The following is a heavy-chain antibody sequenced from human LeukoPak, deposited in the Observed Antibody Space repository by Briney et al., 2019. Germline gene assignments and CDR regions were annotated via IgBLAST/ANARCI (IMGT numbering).Heavy chain of an antibody. D-gene: IGHD1-26*01. Sequence: GASVKVSCKASGYTFISYGITWVRQAPGQGLEWMGWISPYTTKTNYAQSLQGGVTMTTDTSTSTAYMELRSLRSGDTAVYYCAREGGVGPTAPPDYYPYQMDVWGKGTTVTVSS. CDR3: AREGGVGPTAPPDYYPYQMDV. CDR1: GYTFISYG. CDR2: ISPYTTKT. J-gene: IGHJ6*03. V-gene: IGHV1-18*01.